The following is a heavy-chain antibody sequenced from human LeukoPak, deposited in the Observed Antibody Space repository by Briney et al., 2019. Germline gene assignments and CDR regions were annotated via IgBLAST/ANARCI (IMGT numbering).Heavy chain of an antibody. CDR2: INHYGST. Sequence: SETLSLTCAVYGGSFNTYFWSWIRQPPGKGLEWIGEINHYGSTNYNPSLKSRVTISVDTSKNQFSLKLSSVTAADTAVYYCARQGRPSSSSAFLFDYWGQGTLVTVSS. CDR1: GGSFNTYF. V-gene: IGHV4-34*01. D-gene: IGHD6-6*01. CDR3: ARQGRPSSSSAFLFDY. J-gene: IGHJ4*02.